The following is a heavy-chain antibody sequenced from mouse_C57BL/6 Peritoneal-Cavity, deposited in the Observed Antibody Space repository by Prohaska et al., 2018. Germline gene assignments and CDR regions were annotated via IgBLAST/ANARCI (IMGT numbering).Heavy chain of an antibody. CDR2: INSDGSAI. Sequence: EVQRLETGGGLVQPGGSRGLSCVGSGFTFRGFWMSWVRQTPGQTLAWIGDINSDGSAINYGPTIKDRFTILRDNDHSTLYLQMSNVGSEDTATYFCMIDGNYWYFDAWGTGTTVTVSS. V-gene: IGHV11-2*01. CDR3: MIDGNYWYFDA. D-gene: IGHD2-1*01. J-gene: IGHJ1*03. CDR1: GFTFRGFW.